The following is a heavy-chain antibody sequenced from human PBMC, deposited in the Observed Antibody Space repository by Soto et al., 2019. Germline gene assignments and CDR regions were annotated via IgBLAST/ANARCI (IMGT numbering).Heavy chain of an antibody. CDR1: GFTFSSYG. J-gene: IGHJ3*02. Sequence: QVQLVESGGGVVQPGRSLRLSCAPSGFTFSSYGMHWARQAPGKGLEWVAVIWYDGSNKVYADSVKGRFTISRDNSKNSLYLQTNSLRAEHTAVYYCARDLSGDYGALDTWGQGTMVTVTP. V-gene: IGHV3-33*01. D-gene: IGHD4-17*01. CDR2: IWYDGSNK. CDR3: ARDLSGDYGALDT.